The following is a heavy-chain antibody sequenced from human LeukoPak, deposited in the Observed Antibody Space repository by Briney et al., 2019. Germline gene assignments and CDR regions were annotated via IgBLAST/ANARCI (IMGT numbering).Heavy chain of an antibody. CDR2: IRNDGKTK. V-gene: IGHV3-30*02. CDR3: ARLYATSWGFFDP. J-gene: IGHJ2*01. Sequence: GGSLRLSYAAYGFTFKSYGLHWVRRAPGKGLEWVAFIRNDGKTKYYADSVKGRFTISRDNSRNTMFLQMNSLRPEDTAVYYCARLYATSWGFFDPWGRGTLVTVSS. CDR1: GFTFKSYG. D-gene: IGHD2-2*01.